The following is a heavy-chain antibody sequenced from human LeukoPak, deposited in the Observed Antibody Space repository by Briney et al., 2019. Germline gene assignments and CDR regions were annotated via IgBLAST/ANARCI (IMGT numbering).Heavy chain of an antibody. CDR3: ARTVAGYSYGYYFDY. CDR2: IYPGDSDT. J-gene: IGHJ4*02. Sequence: GESLKISFKGSGYRFTSYWIGWGRQLPGKDLEWMGIIYPGDSDTRYSPSFQGQVTISADKSISTAYLQWSSLKASDTAMYYCARTVAGYSYGYYFDYWGQGTLVTVSS. D-gene: IGHD5-18*01. CDR1: GYRFTSYW. V-gene: IGHV5-51*01.